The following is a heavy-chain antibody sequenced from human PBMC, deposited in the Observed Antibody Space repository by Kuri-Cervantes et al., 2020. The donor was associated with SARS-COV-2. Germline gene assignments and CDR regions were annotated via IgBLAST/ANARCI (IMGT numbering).Heavy chain of an antibody. J-gene: IGHJ6*02. CDR2: INPIDGST. Sequence: ASVKVSCKASGYTFASFNTHWVRQAPGRGLEWMGIINPIDGSTNYAQKFQGRVTITADESTSTAYMELSSLRSEDTAVYYCASPVIAGGMDVWGQGTTVTVSS. CDR1: GYTFASFN. V-gene: IGHV1-46*01. D-gene: IGHD3-22*01. CDR3: ASPVIAGGMDV.